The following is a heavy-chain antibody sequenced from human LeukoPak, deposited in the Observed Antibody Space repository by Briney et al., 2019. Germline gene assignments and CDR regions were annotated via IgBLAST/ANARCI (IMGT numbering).Heavy chain of an antibody. Sequence: GGSLRLSCAASGFRFSSYAMSWVRQAPGKGLEWVANIKQDGSESYYVDSVKGRFTFSRDNAKNSLYLQINSLRAEDTAVYYCARLGEKADFDYWGQGTLVTVSS. V-gene: IGHV3-7*01. CDR2: IKQDGSES. D-gene: IGHD3-16*01. CDR3: ARLGEKADFDY. J-gene: IGHJ4*02. CDR1: GFRFSSYA.